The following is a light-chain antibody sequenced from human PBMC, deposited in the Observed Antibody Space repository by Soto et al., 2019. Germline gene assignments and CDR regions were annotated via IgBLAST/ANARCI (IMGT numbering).Light chain of an antibody. V-gene: IGLV1-40*01. CDR3: QSYDRSLRGYV. Sequence: QSVLAQPPSVCGSPGQRVTISCTGTSSDIGPGYDVHWCQHLPGTAPKLLTYANTIRPSGLPDRFSGSKSGTSAYLAITGLQAEDEADYHCQSYDRSLRGYVFGTGTKVTVL. CDR1: SSDIGPGYD. CDR2: ANT. J-gene: IGLJ1*01.